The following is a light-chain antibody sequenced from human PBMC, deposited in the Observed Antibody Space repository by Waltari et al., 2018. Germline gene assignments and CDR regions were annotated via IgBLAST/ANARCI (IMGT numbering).Light chain of an antibody. J-gene: IGKJ1*01. CDR2: DTS. CDR3: QKYVSLPAT. CDR1: PSVGKY. Sequence: VLTQSPGTLSLSPGERATLSCRASPSVGKYLAWYQQKPGQAPRLLIYDTSTMATGIPDRFSGSGSGTDFSLTISRLEPEDFAVYYCQKYVSLPATFGQGTKVQIK. V-gene: IGKV3-20*01.